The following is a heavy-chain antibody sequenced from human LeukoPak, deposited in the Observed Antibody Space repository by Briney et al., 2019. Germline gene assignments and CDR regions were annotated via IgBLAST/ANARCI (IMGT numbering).Heavy chain of an antibody. V-gene: IGHV3-7*01. CDR1: GFTVANDR. CDR3: ARDWRDGYKTVFDY. Sequence: PGGSLRLSCAASGFTVANDRMSWVRQAPGKGLEWVANIKGDGSEILYVDSVKGRFTISRDNARNSLSLQMNSLRAEDTAVYYCARDWRDGYKTVFDYWGQGTMVTVSS. CDR2: IKGDGSEI. J-gene: IGHJ4*02. D-gene: IGHD5-24*01.